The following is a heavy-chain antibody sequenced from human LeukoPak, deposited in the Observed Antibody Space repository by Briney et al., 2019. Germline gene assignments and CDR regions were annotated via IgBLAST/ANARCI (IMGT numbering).Heavy chain of an antibody. CDR2: ISSSGTTK. Sequence: GGSLRLSCASSGFTLSRYEMHCVRQGQGKGVEWVSYISSSGTTKYYADSVKGRFTLSRDNAKNSLSLQMNSLRAEDTAIYYCARSNRDAFDMWGQETVVTVSS. CDR3: ARSNRDAFDM. CDR1: GFTLSRYE. J-gene: IGHJ3*02. V-gene: IGHV3-48*03. D-gene: IGHD2/OR15-2a*01.